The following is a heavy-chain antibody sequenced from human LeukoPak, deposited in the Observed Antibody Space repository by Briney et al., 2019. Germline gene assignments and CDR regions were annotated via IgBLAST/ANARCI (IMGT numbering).Heavy chain of an antibody. CDR1: GFIFGTYS. CDR2: ISSSSSTV. CDR3: TRDSPPDY. V-gene: IGHV3-48*01. Sequence: GGSLRLSCAASGFIFGTYSMNWVRQAPGKGLEWVSYISSSSSTVYYADSVKGRFTISRDNAKNSLYLQMNSLRAEDTAIYYCTRDSPPDYWGQGTLVTASS. J-gene: IGHJ4*02.